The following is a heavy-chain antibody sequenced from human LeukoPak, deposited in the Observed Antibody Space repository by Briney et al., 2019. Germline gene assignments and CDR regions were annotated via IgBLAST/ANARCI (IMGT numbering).Heavy chain of an antibody. CDR2: IIPIFGTA. Sequence: SVKVSCKASGGTFSSYAISWVRQAPGQGLEWMGGIIPIFGTANYAQKFQGRVTITADKSTSTAYMELSSLRSEDTAVYYCARDRWDSGSFGPWGQGTLVTVSS. CDR1: GGTFSSYA. V-gene: IGHV1-69*06. CDR3: ARDRWDSGSFGP. D-gene: IGHD1-26*01. J-gene: IGHJ5*02.